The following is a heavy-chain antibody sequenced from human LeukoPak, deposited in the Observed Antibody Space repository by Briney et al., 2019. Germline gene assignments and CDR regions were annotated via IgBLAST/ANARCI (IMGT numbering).Heavy chain of an antibody. CDR3: ARGRRVVTAPSADY. Sequence: GASVKVSCKASGYTFTSYDINWVRQATGQGLEWMGWMNPNSGNTGYAQKFQGRVTMTRNTSISTAYTELSSLRSEDTAVYYCARGRRVVTAPSADYWGQGTLVTVSS. CDR1: GYTFTSYD. J-gene: IGHJ4*02. V-gene: IGHV1-8*01. D-gene: IGHD2-21*02. CDR2: MNPNSGNT.